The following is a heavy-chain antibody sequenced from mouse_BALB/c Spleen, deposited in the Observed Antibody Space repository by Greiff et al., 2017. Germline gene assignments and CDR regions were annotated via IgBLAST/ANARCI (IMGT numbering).Heavy chain of an antibody. J-gene: IGHJ2*01. D-gene: IGHD1-1*01. CDR1: GSAFTNYL. V-gene: IGHV1-54*03. Sequence: QVQLQQSGAELVRPGTSVKVSCKASGSAFTNYLIEWVKQRPGQGLEWIGVINPGSGGTNYNEKFKGKATLTADKSSSTAYMQLSSLTSDDSAVYFCARWEGSRYYFDYWGQGTTLTVSS. CDR3: ARWEGSRYYFDY. CDR2: INPGSGGT.